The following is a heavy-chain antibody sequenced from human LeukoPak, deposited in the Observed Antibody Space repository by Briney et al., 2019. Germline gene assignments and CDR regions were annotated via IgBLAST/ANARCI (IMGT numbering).Heavy chain of an antibody. V-gene: IGHV1-69*13. J-gene: IGHJ4*02. CDR1: GGTFSSYA. Sequence: GASVKVSCKASGGTFSSYAISWVRQAPGQGVEWMGGIIPIFGTANYAQKFQGRVTITADESTSTAYMELSSLRSEDTAVYYCARDCSSTSCYGGGYDYWGQGTLVTVSS. CDR2: IIPIFGTA. D-gene: IGHD2-2*01. CDR3: ARDCSSTSCYGGGYDY.